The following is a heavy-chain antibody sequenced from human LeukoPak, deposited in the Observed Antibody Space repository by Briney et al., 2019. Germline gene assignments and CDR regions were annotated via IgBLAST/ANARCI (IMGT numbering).Heavy chain of an antibody. CDR3: ARDNVPYYYDSSGYYYLDY. J-gene: IGHJ4*02. Sequence: ASVKVSCKASGYTFTSYGISWVRQAPGQGLEWMGWISAYNGNTNYAQKLQGRVTMTTDTSTSTAYMELRSLRSDDTAVYYCARDNVPYYYDSSGYYYLDYWGQGTLVTVSS. CDR1: GYTFTSYG. CDR2: ISAYNGNT. V-gene: IGHV1-18*01. D-gene: IGHD3-22*01.